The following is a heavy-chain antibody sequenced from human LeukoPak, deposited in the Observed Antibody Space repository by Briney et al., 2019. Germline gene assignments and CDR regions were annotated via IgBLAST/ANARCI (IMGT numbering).Heavy chain of an antibody. CDR2: INHSGST. CDR3: ARVLKFSYGYGNWFDP. D-gene: IGHD5-18*01. Sequence: SETLSLTCAVDGGSFSGYYWSWIRQPPGKGLEWIGEINHSGSTNYNPSLKSRVTISVDTSKNQFSLKLSSVTAADTAVYYCARVLKFSYGYGNWFDPWGQGTLVTVSS. J-gene: IGHJ5*02. CDR1: GGSFSGYY. V-gene: IGHV4-34*01.